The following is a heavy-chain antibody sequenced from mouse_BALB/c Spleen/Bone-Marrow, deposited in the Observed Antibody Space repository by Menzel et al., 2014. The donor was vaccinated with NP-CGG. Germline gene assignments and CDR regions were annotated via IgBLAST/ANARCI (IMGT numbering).Heavy chain of an antibody. J-gene: IGHJ4*01. D-gene: IGHD1-1*01. Sequence: EVKLQESGPSLVKPSQTLSLTCSVTGDSVTSGYWNWIRKFPGNKLEYMGYISYSGSTYYNPSLKSRISITRDTSKNQYYLQVNSVTTEDAATYYCASLLRIYYAMDYWGQGTSVTVSS. CDR1: GDSVTSGY. CDR2: ISYSGST. V-gene: IGHV3-8*02. CDR3: ASLLRIYYAMDY.